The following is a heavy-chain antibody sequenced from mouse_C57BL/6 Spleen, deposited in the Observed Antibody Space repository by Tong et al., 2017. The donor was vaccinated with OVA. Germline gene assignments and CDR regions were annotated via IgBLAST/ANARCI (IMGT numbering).Heavy chain of an antibody. V-gene: IGHV7-3*01. D-gene: IGHD2-2*01. CDR2: IRNKANGYTT. CDR1: GFTFTDYY. Sequence: EVQLQESGGGLVQPGGSLSLSCAASGFTFTDYYMSWVRQPPGKALEWLGFIRNKANGYTTEYSASVKGRFTISRDNSQSILYLQMNALRAEDSATYYCARRLGLRQGYFDYWGQGTTLTVSS. CDR3: ARRLGLRQGYFDY. J-gene: IGHJ2*01.